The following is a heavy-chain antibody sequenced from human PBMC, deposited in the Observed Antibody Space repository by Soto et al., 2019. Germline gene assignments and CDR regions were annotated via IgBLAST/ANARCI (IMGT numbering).Heavy chain of an antibody. CDR3: ARGTSGSSGWYYFDY. V-gene: IGHV4-59*01. D-gene: IGHD6-19*01. J-gene: IGHJ4*02. CDR1: GGSISSYY. CDR2: IYYSGST. Sequence: PSETLSLTCTVSGGSISSYYWSWIRQPPGKGLEWIGYIYYSGSTNYNPSLKSRVTISEDTSKNQFSLKLSSVTAADTAVYYCARGTSGSSGWYYFDYWGQGTLVTVSS.